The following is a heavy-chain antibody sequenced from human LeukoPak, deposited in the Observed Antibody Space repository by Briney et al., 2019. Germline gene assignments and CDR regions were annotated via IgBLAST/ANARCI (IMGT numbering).Heavy chain of an antibody. CDR2: ISDDGDRK. V-gene: IGHV3-30*18. J-gene: IGHJ4*02. D-gene: IGHD2-2*01. CDR3: AKEDIGYDFDY. Sequence: GGSLRLSCAASGFTFSSYGIHWVRQAPGKGLEWVAVISDDGDRKYYAGSVKGRFTISRDNSRDTLCLQMNSLRAEDTAMYYCAKEDIGYDFDYWGQGTLVTVSS. CDR1: GFTFSSYG.